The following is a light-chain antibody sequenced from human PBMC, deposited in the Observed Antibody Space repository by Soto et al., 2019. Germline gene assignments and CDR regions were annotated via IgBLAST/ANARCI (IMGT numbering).Light chain of an antibody. V-gene: IGKV1-12*01. Sequence: DIQMTQSPSSVSASVGDRVTITCRASQGISSRLAWNQQKPGKAPNLLIYAASSLQSGVPSRFSGSGFETFFTLTIGSLQPEDFATYYCQQSNSFPLTFGGGTKVDIK. CDR2: AAS. CDR1: QGISSR. J-gene: IGKJ4*02. CDR3: QQSNSFPLT.